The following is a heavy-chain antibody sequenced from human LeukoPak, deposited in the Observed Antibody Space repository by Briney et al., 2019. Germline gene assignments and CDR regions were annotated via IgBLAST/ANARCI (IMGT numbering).Heavy chain of an antibody. J-gene: IGHJ5*02. CDR2: INHSGST. D-gene: IGHD6-19*01. V-gene: IGHV4-34*01. CDR1: GGSFSGYF. CDR3: ASAYSNGWYVPFDP. Sequence: PSETLSLTCAVYGGSFSGYFWTWIRQPPGKGLEWIGEINHSGSTNYNPSLKSRVTISVDTSKNQFSLKLTSVTAADTAIYYCASAYSNGWYVPFDPWGQGTLVTVSS.